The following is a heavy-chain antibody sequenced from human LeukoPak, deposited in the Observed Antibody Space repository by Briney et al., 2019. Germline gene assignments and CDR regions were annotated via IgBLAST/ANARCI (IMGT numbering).Heavy chain of an antibody. CDR2: IKQVGSEK. D-gene: IGHD6-19*01. Sequence: GGSLRLSCAASGFTFSSYWMSWVRQAPGKGLGWVANIKQVGSEKYYVDSVKGRFTISRDNAKNSLYLQMNSLRAEDTAVYYCARDNSSGDDSKYYFDYWGQGTLVTVSS. J-gene: IGHJ4*02. V-gene: IGHV3-7*01. CDR3: ARDNSSGDDSKYYFDY. CDR1: GFTFSSYW.